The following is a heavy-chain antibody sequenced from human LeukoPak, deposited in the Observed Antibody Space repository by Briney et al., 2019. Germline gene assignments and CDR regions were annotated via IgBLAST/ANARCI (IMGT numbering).Heavy chain of an antibody. CDR1: GYTFTGYY. CDR2: INPNSGGT. CDR3: ARDLYYDSSGYSYFDY. J-gene: IGHJ4*02. V-gene: IGHV1-2*02. D-gene: IGHD3-22*01. Sequence: ASVKVSCKASGYTFTGYYMHWVRQAPGQGLEWMGWINPNSGGTNYAQKFQGRVTMTRDTSISTAYMELSRLRSDDTAVYYCARDLYYDSSGYSYFDYWGQGNLVTVSS.